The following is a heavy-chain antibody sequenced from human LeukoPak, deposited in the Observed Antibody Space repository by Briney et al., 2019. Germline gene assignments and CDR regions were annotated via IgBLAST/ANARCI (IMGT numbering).Heavy chain of an antibody. V-gene: IGHV3-33*01. J-gene: IGHJ4*02. CDR2: IWHDGSNK. D-gene: IGHD6-19*01. CDR3: AATGGVAVAGSPFDY. Sequence: GGSLRLSCAASGLTFRSYGMHWVRQAPGKGLEWVAVIWHDGSNKYYAESVKGRFTISRDNSKNTLNLQMDSLRVEDTAVYYCAATGGVAVAGSPFDYWGQGTLVTVS. CDR1: GLTFRSYG.